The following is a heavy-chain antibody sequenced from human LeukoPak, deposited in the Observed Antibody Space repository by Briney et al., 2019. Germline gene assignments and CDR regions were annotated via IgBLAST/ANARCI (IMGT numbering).Heavy chain of an antibody. V-gene: IGHV3-74*01. J-gene: IGHJ3*02. CDR3: ARTSGNDAFDI. Sequence: GGSLRLSCAASGFTFSSYWMHWVRQAPGKGLVWVSRINPDGSSTSYADSVKGRFTISRDNAKNSLYLQMNSLRAEDTAVYYCARTSGNDAFDIWGQGTMVTVSS. D-gene: IGHD4-23*01. CDR1: GFTFSSYW. CDR2: INPDGSST.